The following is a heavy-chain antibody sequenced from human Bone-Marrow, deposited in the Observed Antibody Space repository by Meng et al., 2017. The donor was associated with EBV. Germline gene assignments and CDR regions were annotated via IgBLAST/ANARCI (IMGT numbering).Heavy chain of an antibody. Sequence: VHLEEPGPGLVRASGTLSRPCAVSGVATSSTYWRSWVRQPPGRGLEWLGQIYHSGSTNYNPSLTSRVIISVDKSKNKFSLRLTSVTAADTAVYYGARAYSYGSRDLPGHWGLGTLVTVSS. CDR3: ARAYSYGSRDLPGH. D-gene: IGHD3-10*01. CDR2: IYHSGST. J-gene: IGHJ1*01. CDR1: GVATSSTYW. V-gene: IGHV4-4*02.